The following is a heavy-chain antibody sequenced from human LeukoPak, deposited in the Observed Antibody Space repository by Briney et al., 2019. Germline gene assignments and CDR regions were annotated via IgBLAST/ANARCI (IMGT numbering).Heavy chain of an antibody. CDR1: GLTFSSYA. J-gene: IGHJ4*02. V-gene: IGHV3-23*01. Sequence: PGGSLRLSCAASGLTFSSYAMSWVRQAPGKGLEWVSAISGSGGSTYYADSVKGRFTISRDNSKNTLYLQMNSLRAEDTAVYYCAKEILSARWFGELLGPPQFDYWGQGTLVTVSS. D-gene: IGHD3-10*01. CDR3: AKEILSARWFGELLGPPQFDY. CDR2: ISGSGGST.